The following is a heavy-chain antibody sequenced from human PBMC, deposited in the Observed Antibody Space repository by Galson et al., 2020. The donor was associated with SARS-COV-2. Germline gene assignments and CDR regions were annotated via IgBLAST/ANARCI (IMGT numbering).Heavy chain of an antibody. Sequence: SETLSLTCAVSGGSIDNDNWWSWVRRPPGKGLEWIGEVNHNGHANYNPSLKSRVTILVDKSKNQLSLEVHSVTVADTAVYYCAAHSGFSQSVWGLGTLVTVSS. CDR3: AAHSGFSQSV. V-gene: IGHV4-4*02. D-gene: IGHD2-15*01. CDR1: GGSIDNDNW. J-gene: IGHJ4*02. CDR2: VNHNGHA.